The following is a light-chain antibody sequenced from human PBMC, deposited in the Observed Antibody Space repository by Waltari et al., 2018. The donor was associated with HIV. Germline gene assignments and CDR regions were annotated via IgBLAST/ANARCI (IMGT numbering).Light chain of an antibody. CDR3: QSFDSTNQV. J-gene: IGLJ3*02. V-gene: IGLV6-57*01. CDR2: EDK. CDR1: SGNIASDY. Sequence: MLTQPHSVSESPGKTVTISCTRSSGNIASDYVQWYQQRPGSSPTTVIYEDKHRPSGVPDRFSGSIDSSSNSASLTISGLKTEDEADYYCQSFDSTNQVFGGGTKLTVL.